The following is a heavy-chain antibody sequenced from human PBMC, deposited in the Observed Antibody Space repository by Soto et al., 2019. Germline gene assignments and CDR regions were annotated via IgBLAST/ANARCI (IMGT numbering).Heavy chain of an antibody. Sequence: QVQLQQWGAGLLKPSETLSLTCTVNGGSLIGYYWSWIRQPPGKGLGWIGEVKDVGSTNYSPSLRGRVSISADTSKNHFSLRLNSVTAADTAVYFCARGQEGIVATHWDQGALVTVSS. CDR3: ARGQEGIVATH. CDR2: VKDVGST. D-gene: IGHD5-12*01. V-gene: IGHV4-34*01. CDR1: GGSLIGYY. J-gene: IGHJ4*02.